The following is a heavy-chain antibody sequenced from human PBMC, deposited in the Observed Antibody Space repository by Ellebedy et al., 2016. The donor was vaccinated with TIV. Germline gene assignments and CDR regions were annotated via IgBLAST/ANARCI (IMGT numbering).Heavy chain of an antibody. D-gene: IGHD1-1*01. CDR2: ISSSSSTI. J-gene: IGHJ6*02. V-gene: IGHV3-48*01. CDR1: GFTFSRYS. Sequence: GGSLRLSXAASGFTFSRYSMIWVRQAPGKGLEWVSYISSSSSTIYYVDSVKGRFTISRDNAKNSLYLQMNSLRAEDTAVYYCGRGPTGNYYAMDVWGQGTTVTVSS. CDR3: GRGPTGNYYAMDV.